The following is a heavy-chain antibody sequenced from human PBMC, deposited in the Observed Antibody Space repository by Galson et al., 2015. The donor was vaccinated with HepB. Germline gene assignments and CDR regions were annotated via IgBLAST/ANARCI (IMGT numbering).Heavy chain of an antibody. CDR1: GYTFTGYY. D-gene: IGHD6-19*01. CDR3: ARDLPSGKVVAKGWFDP. V-gene: IGHV1-2*06. J-gene: IGHJ5*02. Sequence: SVKVSCKASGYTFTGYYMHWVRQAPGQGLEWMGRINPNSGGTNYAQKFQGRVTMTRDTSISTAYMELSRLRSDDTAVYYCARDLPSGKVVAKGWFDPWGQGTLVTVSS. CDR2: INPNSGGT.